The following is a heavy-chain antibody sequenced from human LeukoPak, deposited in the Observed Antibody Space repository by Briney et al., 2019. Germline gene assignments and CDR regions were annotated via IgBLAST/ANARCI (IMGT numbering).Heavy chain of an antibody. CDR1: GYSISSGYY. J-gene: IGHJ6*03. D-gene: IGHD3-9*01. V-gene: IGHV4-38-2*02. CDR2: IYYSGST. CDR3: ARVVRYVAPPGYYMDV. Sequence: SETLSLTCTVSGYSISSGYYWGWIRQPPGKGLEWIGSIYYSGSTYYNPSLKSRVTISVDTSKNQFSLKLSSVIAADTAVYYCARVVRYVAPPGYYMDVWGKGTTVTVSS.